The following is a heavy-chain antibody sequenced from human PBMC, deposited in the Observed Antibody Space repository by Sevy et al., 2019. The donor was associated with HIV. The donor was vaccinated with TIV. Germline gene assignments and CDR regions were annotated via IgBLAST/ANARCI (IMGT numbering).Heavy chain of an antibody. CDR2: INSDGSST. CDR1: GFTFSSYL. J-gene: IGHJ4*02. CDR3: ARGQGY. V-gene: IGHV3-74*01. Sequence: GGFLRLSCAASGFTFSSYLMHWVRQAPGKGPVWVSRINSDGSSTSYADSVKGRFTISRDNARNTLYLEMNSLRSEDTAVHYCARGQGYWGQGTLVTVSS.